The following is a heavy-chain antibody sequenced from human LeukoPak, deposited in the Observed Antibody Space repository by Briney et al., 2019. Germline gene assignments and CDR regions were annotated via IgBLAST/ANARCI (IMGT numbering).Heavy chain of an antibody. CDR2: INHSGST. CDR1: GGSFSGYY. CDR3: ARVGGSSWYPINYYYYYMDV. D-gene: IGHD6-13*01. J-gene: IGHJ6*03. V-gene: IGHV4-34*01. Sequence: SETLSLTCAVYGGSFSGYYWSWIRQPPGKGLEWIGEINHSGSTNYNPSLKSRVTISVDTSKNQFSLKLSSVTAADMAVYYCARVGGSSWYPINYYYYYMDVWGKGTTVTVSS.